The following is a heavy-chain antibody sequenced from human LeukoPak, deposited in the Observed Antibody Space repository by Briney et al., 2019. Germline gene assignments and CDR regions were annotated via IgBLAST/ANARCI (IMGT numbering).Heavy chain of an antibody. CDR3: ARGHSYDSGSHGDH. V-gene: IGHV4-59*01. Sequence: PSETLSLTCTVSGGSISSYYWSWIRQPPGKGLEWIGYIYYSGSTNYNPSLKSRVTISVDTSKNQFSLKLSSVTAADTAVYYCARGHSYDSGSHGDHWGQGTLVTVSS. D-gene: IGHD3-10*01. J-gene: IGHJ4*02. CDR1: GGSISSYY. CDR2: IYYSGST.